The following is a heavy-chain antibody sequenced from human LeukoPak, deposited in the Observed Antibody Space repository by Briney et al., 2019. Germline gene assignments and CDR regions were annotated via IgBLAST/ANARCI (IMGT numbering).Heavy chain of an antibody. CDR2: INPNSGGT. CDR3: ARTKNLYPGWFDP. J-gene: IGHJ5*02. Sequence: GASVKVSCKASGYTFTGYYMHWVRQAPGQGLEWMGWINPNSGGTNYAQKFQGRVTMTRDTSISTAYMELSRLRPDDTAVYYCARTKNLYPGWFDPWGQGTLVTVSS. V-gene: IGHV1-2*02. CDR1: GYTFTGYY. D-gene: IGHD1-14*01.